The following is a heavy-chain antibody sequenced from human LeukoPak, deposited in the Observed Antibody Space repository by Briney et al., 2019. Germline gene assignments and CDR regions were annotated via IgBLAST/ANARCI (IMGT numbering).Heavy chain of an antibody. CDR2: ISYDGSNK. J-gene: IGHJ4*02. CDR1: GFTFSHYA. CDR3: ARQGIHLWFDF. V-gene: IGHV3-30-3*01. Sequence: PGRSLRLSCAASGFTFSHYAMHWVRQAPGKGLEWVAVISYDGSNKYYADSVKGRFTISRDNSKNTLYLQMNSLRAEDTAVYYCARQGIHLWFDFWGQGTLVTVSS. D-gene: IGHD5-18*01.